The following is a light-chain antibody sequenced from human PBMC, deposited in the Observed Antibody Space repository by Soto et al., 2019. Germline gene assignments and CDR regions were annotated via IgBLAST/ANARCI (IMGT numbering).Light chain of an antibody. Sequence: SYELTQPPSVSVSPGQTASITCSGHKLGNKYACWYRQKPGQSPVLVIYQVRKRPSGIPERFSGSNSGNTATLTISGTQAMDEADYYCQAWDSSTVVFGGGTKLTVL. V-gene: IGLV3-1*01. J-gene: IGLJ2*01. CDR1: KLGNKY. CDR3: QAWDSSTVV. CDR2: QVR.